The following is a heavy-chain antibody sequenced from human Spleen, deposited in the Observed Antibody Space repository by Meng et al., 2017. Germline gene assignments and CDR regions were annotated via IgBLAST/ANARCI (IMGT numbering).Heavy chain of an antibody. CDR2: ISYDGSNK. CDR3: ARDLGISDYGGNSEDY. D-gene: IGHD4-23*01. J-gene: IGHJ4*02. CDR1: GFTFSSYA. Sequence: GESLKISCAASGFTFSSYAMHWVRQAPGKGLEWVAVISYDGSNKYYADSVKGRFTISRDNSKNTLYLQMNSLRAEDTAVYYCARDLGISDYGGNSEDYWGQGTLVTVSS. V-gene: IGHV3-30*04.